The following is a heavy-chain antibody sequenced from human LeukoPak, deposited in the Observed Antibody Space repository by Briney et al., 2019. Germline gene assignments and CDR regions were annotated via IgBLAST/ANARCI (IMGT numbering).Heavy chain of an antibody. CDR2: IIPIFGTA. J-gene: IGHJ6*03. D-gene: IGHD6-6*01. CDR3: ARDSSSINYYYYYMDV. CDR1: GGTFSSYA. V-gene: IGHV1-69*05. Sequence: ASVKVSCKASGGTFSSYAISWVRQAPGQGLEWMGGIIPIFGTANYAQKFQGRVTITTDESTSTAYMELSSLRSEDTAVYYCARDSSSINYYYYYMDVWGKGTTVTVSS.